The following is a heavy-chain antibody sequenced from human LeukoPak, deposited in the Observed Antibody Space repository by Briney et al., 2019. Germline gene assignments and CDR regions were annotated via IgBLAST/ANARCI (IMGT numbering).Heavy chain of an antibody. V-gene: IGHV4-39*01. CDR2: IYYSGST. D-gene: IGHD2-15*01. CDR1: GGSISSSTYY. Sequence: SETLSLTCTLSGGSISSSTYYWGWIRQPPGKGLEWIGNIYYSGSTYYNPSLKSRVTISVDTSKNQFSLKLSSVTAADTAVYCCTRVALAYYYGMDVWGQGTTVTVSS. CDR3: TRVALAYYYGMDV. J-gene: IGHJ6*02.